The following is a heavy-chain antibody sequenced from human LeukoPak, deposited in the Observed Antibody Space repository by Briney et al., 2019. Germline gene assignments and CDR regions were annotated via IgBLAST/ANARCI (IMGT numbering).Heavy chain of an antibody. CDR1: GFTFSSYG. J-gene: IGHJ4*02. V-gene: IGHV3-30*18. Sequence: GGSLRLSCAASGFTFSSYGMHWVRQAPGKGLEWVAVISYDGSNKYYADSVKGRFTISRDNSKNTLYLQMNSLRAEDTAVYYCAKDRTAVGFFDYWGQGTLVTVSS. D-gene: IGHD6-13*01. CDR3: AKDRTAVGFFDY. CDR2: ISYDGSNK.